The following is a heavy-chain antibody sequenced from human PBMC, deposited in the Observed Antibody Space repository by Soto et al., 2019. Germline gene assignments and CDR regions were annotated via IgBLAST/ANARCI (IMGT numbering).Heavy chain of an antibody. CDR1: GFSRSTSGMF. J-gene: IGHJ4*02. CDR2: IYWDDDK. CDR3: AHYRRNSSFDY. V-gene: IGHV2-5*02. Sequence: QITLKESGPTLVKPTQTFTLTCTFSGFSRSTSGMFVGWIRQPPGNALEWLALIYWDDDKSYSPSLRSRLTLTRDTSKSQVVLTMTNMDPVDTATYACAHYRRNSSFDYWGQGTLVTVSS. D-gene: IGHD6-6*01.